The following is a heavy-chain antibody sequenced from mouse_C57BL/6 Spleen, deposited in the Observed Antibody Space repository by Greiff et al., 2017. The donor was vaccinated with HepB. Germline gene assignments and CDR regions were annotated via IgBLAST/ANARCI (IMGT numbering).Heavy chain of an antibody. V-gene: IGHV1-55*01. J-gene: IGHJ3*01. CDR2: IYPGSGST. D-gene: IGHD2-4*01. Sequence: QVQLQQSGAELVKPGASVKMSCKASGYTFTSYWITWVKQRPGQGLEWIGAIYPGSGSTNYNEKFKSKATLTVDTSSSTAYMQLSSLTSEASAVYYCSSYCDYYEGAWFAYWGQGTLVTVSA. CDR1: GYTFTSYW. CDR3: SSYCDYYEGAWFAY.